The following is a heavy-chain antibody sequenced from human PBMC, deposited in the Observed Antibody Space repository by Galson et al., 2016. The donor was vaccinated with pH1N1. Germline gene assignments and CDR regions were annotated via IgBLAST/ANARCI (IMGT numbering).Heavy chain of an antibody. CDR3: TKDRAFGDYGGASDI. CDR2: INSDGSSR. Sequence: SLRLSCAASGFTFSRYWMHWVRQGPGKGLVWVSRINSDGSSRSHADSVEGRFTISRDNAKKTLYLQMNSLRAEDTGVYDCTKDRAFGDYGGASDIWGQGTMVTVSS. CDR1: GFTFSRYW. D-gene: IGHD4/OR15-4a*01. V-gene: IGHV3-74*01. J-gene: IGHJ3*02.